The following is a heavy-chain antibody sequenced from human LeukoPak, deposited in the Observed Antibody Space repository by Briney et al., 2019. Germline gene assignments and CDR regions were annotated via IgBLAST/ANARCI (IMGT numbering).Heavy chain of an antibody. CDR3: AGNPYGDYYFDY. CDR2: ISYDGSSK. J-gene: IGHJ4*02. D-gene: IGHD4-17*01. Sequence: PGGSLRLSCAASGFTFSRYAMHWVRQAPGKGLEWVAIISYDGSSKYYADSVKGRFTISRDNSKNTLYLQMNSLRAEDTAVYYCAGNPYGDYYFDYWGQGTLVTVSS. CDR1: GFTFSRYA. V-gene: IGHV3-30-3*01.